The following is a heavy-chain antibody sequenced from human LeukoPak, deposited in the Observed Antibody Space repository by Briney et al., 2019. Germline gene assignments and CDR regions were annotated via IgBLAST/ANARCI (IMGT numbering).Heavy chain of an antibody. J-gene: IGHJ3*02. V-gene: IGHV4-59*01. CDR1: GGSISSYF. CDR2: IYYSGST. CDR3: ASARLGSGLEGAFDI. Sequence: SETLSLTCTVSGGSISSYFWSWIRQPPGKGLEWLGYIYYSGSTNYNTSLKSRVTISVDTSKNQFSLKLSSVTAADTAVYYCASARLGSGLEGAFDIWGQGTMVTVSS. D-gene: IGHD6-25*01.